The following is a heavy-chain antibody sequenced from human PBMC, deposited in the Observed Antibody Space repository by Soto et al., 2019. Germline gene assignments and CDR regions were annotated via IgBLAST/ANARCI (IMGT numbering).Heavy chain of an antibody. V-gene: IGHV3-23*01. CDR2: FRYHGEDT. D-gene: IGHD6-19*01. CDR3: AKELSKSSGRGAYNI. Sequence: QLLESGGGLVQPGGSLRLSCAASGFTFKDYAVNLVRLAPGKGLEWVSRFRYHGEDTDYADSVKGRFSISTDNSKNMLYLLTNSVRVEDTSVYYCAKELSKSSGRGAYNIWGQGTMVTVFS. CDR1: GFTFKDYA. J-gene: IGHJ3*02.